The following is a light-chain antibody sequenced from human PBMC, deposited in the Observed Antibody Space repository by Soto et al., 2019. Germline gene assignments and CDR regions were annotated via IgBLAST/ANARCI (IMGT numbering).Light chain of an antibody. CDR1: QSVSSN. CDR2: GAS. Sequence: EIVMTQSPATLSVSPGERATLSCRASQSVSSNLAWYQQKPGQAPRLLIYGASTRATGIPAMFSGSGSGTEFTLTISSLQSEDFEVYYCQQYNNWPPRYTFGQGTKLEIK. CDR3: QQYNNWPPRYT. J-gene: IGKJ2*01. V-gene: IGKV3-15*01.